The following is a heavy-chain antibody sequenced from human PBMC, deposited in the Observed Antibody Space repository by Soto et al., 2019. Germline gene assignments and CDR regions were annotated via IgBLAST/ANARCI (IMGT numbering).Heavy chain of an antibody. CDR1: GGTFSSYA. J-gene: IGHJ6*02. V-gene: IGHV1-69*13. CDR2: IIPIFGTA. D-gene: IGHD6-6*01. CDR3: ARSHIAARGPSYYYGMDV. Sequence: SVKVSCKASGGTFSSYAISWFRQAPGQGLEWMEGIIPIFGTANYAQKFQGRVTITADESTSTAYMELSSLRSEDTAVYYCARSHIAARGPSYYYGMDVWGQGTTVTVSS.